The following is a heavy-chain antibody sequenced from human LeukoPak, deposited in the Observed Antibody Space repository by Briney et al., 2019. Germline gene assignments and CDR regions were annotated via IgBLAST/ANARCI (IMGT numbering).Heavy chain of an antibody. D-gene: IGHD2-2*01. J-gene: IGHJ6*02. CDR3: AKALGYCSSTSCYYYYYYYGMDV. V-gene: IGHV4-34*01. CDR2: INHGGST. CDR1: GGSFSGYY. Sequence: SETLSLTCAVYGGSFSGYYWSWIRQPPGKGLEWIGEINHGGSTNYNPSLKSRVTISVDTSKNQFSLKLSSVTAADTAVYYCAKALGYCSSTSCYYYYYYYGMDVWGQGTTVTVSS.